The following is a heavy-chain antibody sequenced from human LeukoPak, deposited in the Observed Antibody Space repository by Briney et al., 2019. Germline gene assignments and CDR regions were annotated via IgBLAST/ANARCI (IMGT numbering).Heavy chain of an antibody. V-gene: IGHV1-2*02. J-gene: IGHJ4*02. CDR3: AREGSSTSCPDY. D-gene: IGHD2-2*01. Sequence: ASVKLSCKASGYTFTGYYMHWVRQAPGHGLEWLGWINPNSGGTNYAQKFQGRVTMTRETSISTAYMELSRLRSDDTAVYYCAREGSSTSCPDYWGEGTLVTVSS. CDR2: INPNSGGT. CDR1: GYTFTGYY.